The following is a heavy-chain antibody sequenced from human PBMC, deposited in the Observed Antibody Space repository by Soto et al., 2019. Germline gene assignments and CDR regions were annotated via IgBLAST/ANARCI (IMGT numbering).Heavy chain of an antibody. J-gene: IGHJ3*02. D-gene: IGHD2-15*01. CDR1: GFTFSSYA. CDR2: ISGSGGST. CDR3: AKDPIVVVVAATPKKEDDAFDI. V-gene: IGHV3-23*01. Sequence: GGSLRLSCAASGFTFSSYAMSWVRQAPGKGLEWVSAISGSGGSTYYADSVKGRFTISGDNSKNTLYLQMNSLRAEDTAVYYCAKDPIVVVVAATPKKEDDAFDIWGQGTMVTVSS.